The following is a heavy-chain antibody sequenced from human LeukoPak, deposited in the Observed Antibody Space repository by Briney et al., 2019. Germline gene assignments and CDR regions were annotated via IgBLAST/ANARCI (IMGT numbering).Heavy chain of an antibody. D-gene: IGHD2-21*02. CDR3: ARAYYCGGDCYHFDY. CDR2: IYYSGSI. CDR1: GGSISSYY. V-gene: IGHV4-59*01. J-gene: IGHJ4*02. Sequence: SETLSLTCTVSGGSISSYYWSWIRQPPGKGLEWIGYIYYSGSINYNPSLKSRVTISVDTSKNQFSLKLSSVTAADTAVYSCARAYYCGGDCYHFDYWGQGTLVTVSS.